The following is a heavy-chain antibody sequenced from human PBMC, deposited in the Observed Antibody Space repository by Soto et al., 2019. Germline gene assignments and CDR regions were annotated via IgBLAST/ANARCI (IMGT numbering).Heavy chain of an antibody. CDR1: GGSISSSSYY. Sequence: QLQLQESGPGLVKPSETLSLTCTVSGGSISSSSYYWGWIRQPPGKGLEWIGSNYYSGSTYYNPSLKSRVTISVDTSKNQFSLKLSSVTAADTAVYYCARRLYYDSSGFEGGGMDVWGQGTTVTVSS. D-gene: IGHD3-22*01. J-gene: IGHJ6*02. V-gene: IGHV4-39*01. CDR2: NYYSGST. CDR3: ARRLYYDSSGFEGGGMDV.